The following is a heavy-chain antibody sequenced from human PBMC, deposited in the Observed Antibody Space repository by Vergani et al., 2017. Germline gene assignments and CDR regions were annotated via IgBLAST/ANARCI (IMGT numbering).Heavy chain of an antibody. CDR3: ARLQLERRGSDGHFDF. D-gene: IGHD1-1*01. CDR2: IYHTGTT. CDR1: GGSIGGSNYY. J-gene: IGHJ3*01. Sequence: QLVLEESGPGLVKPSETLSLTCTVSGGSIGGSNYYWGWIRQPPGKGLEWIGNIYHTGTTYISPSLKSRVTISVDTSNNQFSLKLTSVTASDTAVYHCARLQLERRGSDGHFDFWGQGTTVTVSS. V-gene: IGHV4-39*01.